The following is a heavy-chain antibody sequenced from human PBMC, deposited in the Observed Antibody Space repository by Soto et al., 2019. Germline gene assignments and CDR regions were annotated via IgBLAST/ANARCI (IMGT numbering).Heavy chain of an antibody. CDR3: ARQVYYYDSSGYYPDAFDI. CDR1: GGSISSYY. D-gene: IGHD3-22*01. CDR2: IYYSGST. V-gene: IGHV4-59*08. J-gene: IGHJ3*02. Sequence: NPSETLSLTCTVSGGSISSYYWSWIRQPPGKGLEWIGYIYYSGSTNYNPSLKSRVTISVDTSKNQFSLKLSSVTAADTAVYYCARQVYYYDSSGYYPDAFDIWGQGTMVTVSS.